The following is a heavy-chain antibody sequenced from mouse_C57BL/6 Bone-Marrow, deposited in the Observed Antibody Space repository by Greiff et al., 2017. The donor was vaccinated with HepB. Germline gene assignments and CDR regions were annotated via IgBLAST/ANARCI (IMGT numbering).Heavy chain of an antibody. CDR2: SRNKANDYTT. CDR1: GFTFSDFY. D-gene: IGHD2-4*01. V-gene: IGHV7-1*01. Sequence: EVQGVESGGGLVQSGRSLRLSCATSGFTFSDFYMEWVRQAPGKGLEWIAASRNKANDYTTEYSASVKGRFIVSRDTSQSILYLQMNALSAEDTAIYYCARDVYEYDEGYYYAMDYWGQGTSVTVSS. CDR3: ARDVYEYDEGYYYAMDY. J-gene: IGHJ4*01.